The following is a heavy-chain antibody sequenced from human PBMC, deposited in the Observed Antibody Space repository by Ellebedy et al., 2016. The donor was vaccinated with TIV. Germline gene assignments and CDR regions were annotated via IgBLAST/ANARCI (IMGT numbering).Heavy chain of an antibody. D-gene: IGHD2-2*02. CDR2: IYYSGTT. Sequence: MPSETLSLTCTASGGSFSSGTYYGVWIRQPPGKGLEWIGTIYYSGTTYYNPSLESRVTISVDTPQNRFSVRLTSVTAEDTAVYYCARYCISTTCSTNAFDLWGQGTRVTVSS. CDR1: GGSFSSGTYY. J-gene: IGHJ3*01. V-gene: IGHV4-39*01. CDR3: ARYCISTTCSTNAFDL.